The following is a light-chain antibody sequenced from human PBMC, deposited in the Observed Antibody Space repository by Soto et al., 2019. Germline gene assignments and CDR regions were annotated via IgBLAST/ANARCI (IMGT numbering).Light chain of an antibody. V-gene: IGKV3-20*01. J-gene: IGKJ1*01. CDR2: GAS. CDR1: QSVSSSY. CDR3: QQYGSSTTWT. Sequence: EIVLTQSPGTLSLSPGERATLSCRASQSVSSSYLAWYQQKPGQAPRLLIYGASSRATGIPDRFIGSGSGTDFPLTISRLEPEDFAVYYCQQYGSSTTWTFGQGTKVEIK.